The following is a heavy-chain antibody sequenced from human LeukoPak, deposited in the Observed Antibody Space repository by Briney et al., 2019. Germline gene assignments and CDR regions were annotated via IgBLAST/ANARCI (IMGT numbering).Heavy chain of an antibody. CDR2: ISFDGNNK. D-gene: IGHD5-24*01. J-gene: IGHJ4*02. V-gene: IGHV3-30*18. Sequence: GGSLRLSCAASGFTVSSNYMSWVRQAPGKGLEWVAAISFDGNNKYYTDSVKGRFTISRDNSKNTVFLQMNSLKPEDTAVYYCAKVHSYGWLHNFDYWGQGTLVTVSS. CDR3: AKVHSYGWLHNFDY. CDR1: GFTVSSNY.